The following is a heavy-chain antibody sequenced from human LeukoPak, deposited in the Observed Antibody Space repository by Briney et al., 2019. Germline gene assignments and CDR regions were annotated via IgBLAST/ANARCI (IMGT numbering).Heavy chain of an antibody. D-gene: IGHD5-24*01. CDR3: ATEFYSNGYNF. V-gene: IGHV3-15*01. CDR2: IKGRTDGGTT. Sequence: GGSLRLSCPGSGFTFSSAWMTWVRQIPGKGLEWVGHIKGRTDGGTTDYAAPVKGRFTISRDDAKNTVYLQMNSLRTEDSAVYFCATEFYSNGYNFWGQETLVIVSS. J-gene: IGHJ4*02. CDR1: GFTFSSAW.